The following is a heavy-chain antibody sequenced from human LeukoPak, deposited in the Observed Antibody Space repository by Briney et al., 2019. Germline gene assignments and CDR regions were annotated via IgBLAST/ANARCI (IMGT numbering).Heavy chain of an antibody. Sequence: SETLSLTCTVSGGSISSYYWSWIRQPPGKGLEWIGYIYYSGGTNYNPSLKSRVTISVDTSKNQFSLKLSSVTAADTAVYYCAREAANGITIFTPHFDYWGQGTLVTVSS. CDR1: GGSISSYY. D-gene: IGHD3-3*01. J-gene: IGHJ4*02. V-gene: IGHV4-59*01. CDR3: AREAANGITIFTPHFDY. CDR2: IYYSGGT.